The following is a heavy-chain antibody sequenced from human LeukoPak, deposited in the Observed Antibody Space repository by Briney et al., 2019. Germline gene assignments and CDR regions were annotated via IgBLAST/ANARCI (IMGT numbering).Heavy chain of an antibody. V-gene: IGHV4-61*02. CDR3: AREPTPDGDYDYVWGSYRGHFDY. Sequence: SETLSLXCTVSGGSISSGNYYWSWIRQPAGKGLEWIGRIYISRITNYNPSLKSRVTISVDMSKNQFSLKLSSVTAADTAVYYCAREPTPDGDYDYVWGSYRGHFDYWGQGTLVTVSS. CDR2: IYISRIT. CDR1: GGSISSGNYY. D-gene: IGHD3-16*02. J-gene: IGHJ4*02.